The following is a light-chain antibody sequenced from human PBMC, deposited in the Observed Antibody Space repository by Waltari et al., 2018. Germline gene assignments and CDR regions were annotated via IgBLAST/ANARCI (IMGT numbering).Light chain of an antibody. CDR1: SGSVSTTSY. J-gene: IGLJ3*02. V-gene: IGLV8-61*01. Sequence: QTVVTQEPSLSVYPGGTVTLTCTLSSGSVSTTSYATWYQQTPGQPPRTLVYKANARSSGVPDRFSGSILGNKAALTITGAQADDESDYYCALYMGSGIWVFGGGTKLTVL. CDR3: ALYMGSGIWV. CDR2: KAN.